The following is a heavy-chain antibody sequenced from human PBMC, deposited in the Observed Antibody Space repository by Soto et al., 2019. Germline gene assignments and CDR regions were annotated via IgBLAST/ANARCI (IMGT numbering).Heavy chain of an antibody. CDR2: ISGSGGST. V-gene: IGHV3-23*01. Sequence: GGSLSLSCVASGFPSSSFAMGWVRDAPGKGPEWVSAISGSGGSTYYTDSVKGRFTISRDKSKNTLYLQMNSLRAEDTAVYFCAKDPEPYSNGCLFFDYWGQGSLVTVSS. D-gene: IGHD6-19*01. CDR3: AKDPEPYSNGCLFFDY. J-gene: IGHJ4*02. CDR1: GFPSSSFA.